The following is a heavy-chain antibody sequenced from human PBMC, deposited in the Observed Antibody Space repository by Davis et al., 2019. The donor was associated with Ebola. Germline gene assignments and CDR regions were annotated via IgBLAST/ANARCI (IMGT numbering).Heavy chain of an antibody. CDR1: DGSISRSTYY. CDR3: ARRGYDFWNGYYKTSYYFDY. J-gene: IGHJ4*02. CDR2: ISSSGIT. D-gene: IGHD3-3*01. V-gene: IGHV4-39*01. Sequence: SETLSLTCTVSDGSISRSTYYWGWIRQPPGKGLEWIGSISSSGITYYKPSLKSRVTISVDTSKNQFSLKLSSVAAADTAVYYCARRGYDFWNGYYKTSYYFDYWGQGTLVTVSS.